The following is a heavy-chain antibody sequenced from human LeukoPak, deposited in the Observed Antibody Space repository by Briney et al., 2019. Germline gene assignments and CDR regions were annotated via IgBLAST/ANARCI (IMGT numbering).Heavy chain of an antibody. D-gene: IGHD1-26*01. V-gene: IGHV3-66*01. CDR3: ARVRGSYYDFDY. Sequence: PGGSLRLSCAASGFTSSSYAMSWVRQAPGKGLEWVSVIYSGGSTYYADSVRGRFTISRDNSKNTLYLQMNSLRAEDTAVYYCARVRGSYYDFDYWGQGTLVTVSS. J-gene: IGHJ4*02. CDR2: IYSGGST. CDR1: GFTSSSYA.